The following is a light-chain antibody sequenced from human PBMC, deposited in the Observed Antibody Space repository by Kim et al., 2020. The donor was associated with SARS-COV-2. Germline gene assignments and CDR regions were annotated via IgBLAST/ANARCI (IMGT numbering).Light chain of an antibody. Sequence: ASVGDRVTITCRASQGSSSALAWYQQKPGKAPKLLIYDASRLESGVPSRFSGSGSGTDFTLSISSLQPEDFAAYYCLQFNSYPITFGQGTRLEIK. CDR3: LQFNSYPIT. J-gene: IGKJ5*01. V-gene: IGKV1-13*02. CDR2: DAS. CDR1: QGSSSA.